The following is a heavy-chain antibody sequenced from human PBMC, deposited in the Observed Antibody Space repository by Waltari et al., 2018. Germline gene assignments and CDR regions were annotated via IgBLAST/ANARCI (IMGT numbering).Heavy chain of an antibody. CDR2: IGGSGDNI. Sequence: EVQLLESGGGLVQPGGSLRLSCAASGFTFSSYAMSWVRQAPGKGLEWVSGIGGSGDNIHYADSVKGRFTISRDNSKNTLYLQMNSLRVEDTAVYSCAKAHLLVSGTDFFDYWGQGTLVTVSS. V-gene: IGHV3-23*01. CDR3: AKAHLLVSGTDFFDY. CDR1: GFTFSSYA. D-gene: IGHD6-19*01. J-gene: IGHJ4*02.